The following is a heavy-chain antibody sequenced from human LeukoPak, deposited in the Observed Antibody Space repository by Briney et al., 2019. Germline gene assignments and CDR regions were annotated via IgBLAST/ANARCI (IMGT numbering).Heavy chain of an antibody. V-gene: IGHV1-46*01. CDR3: ARSLIAGQNQWLVPY. CDR1: GGTFSSYA. Sequence: GASVKVSCKASGGTFSSYAISWVRQAPGQGLEWMGIINPSGGSTSYAQKFQGRVTMTRDTSTSTVYMELSSLRSEDTAVYYCARSLIAGQNQWLVPYWGQGTPVTVSS. D-gene: IGHD6-19*01. J-gene: IGHJ4*02. CDR2: INPSGGST.